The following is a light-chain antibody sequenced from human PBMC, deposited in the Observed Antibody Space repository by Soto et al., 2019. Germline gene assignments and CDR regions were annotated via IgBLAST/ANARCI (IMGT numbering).Light chain of an antibody. J-gene: IGKJ4*01. CDR1: QSVGSR. Sequence: IHMTHSPSTLSASPRQRATISFGASQSVGSRLAWYQQKPGKAPKLLIYAASSLQSGIPSRFSGSGSGTEFTLTINSLQSEDFATYYCQQAYSCPLTFGGGTKVDTK. CDR3: QQAYSCPLT. V-gene: IGKV1-12*01. CDR2: AAS.